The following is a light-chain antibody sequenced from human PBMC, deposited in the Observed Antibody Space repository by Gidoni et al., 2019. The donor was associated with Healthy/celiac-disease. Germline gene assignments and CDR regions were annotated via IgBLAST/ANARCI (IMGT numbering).Light chain of an antibody. CDR3: MQALQTPST. CDR1: QSLLHSNGYNY. J-gene: IGKJ3*01. CDR2: LGS. Sequence: DIVMTQFPLSLPVTPGEPASISCRSSQSLLHSNGYNYLDWYLQKPGQSPQLLIYLGSNRASGVPDRFSGSGSGKDFKLKISKVEAEDVGVYYCMQALQTPSTFGPGTKVDIK. V-gene: IGKV2-28*01.